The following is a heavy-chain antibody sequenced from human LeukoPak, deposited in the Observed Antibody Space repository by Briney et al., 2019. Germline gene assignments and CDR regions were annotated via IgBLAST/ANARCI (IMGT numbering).Heavy chain of an antibody. CDR3: AREAYCSSTSCYHGDYYYYYYMDV. CDR1: GGTFSSYA. Sequence: ASVKVSCKASGGTFSSYAISWVRQAPGQGLEWMGWISAYNGNTNYAQKLQGRVTMTTDTSTSTAYMELRSLRSDDTAVYYCAREAYCSSTSCYHGDYYYYYYMDVWGKGTTVTVSS. J-gene: IGHJ6*03. D-gene: IGHD2-2*01. V-gene: IGHV1-18*01. CDR2: ISAYNGNT.